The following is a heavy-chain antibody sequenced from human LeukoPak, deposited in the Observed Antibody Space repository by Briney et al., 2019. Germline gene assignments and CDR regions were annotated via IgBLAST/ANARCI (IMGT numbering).Heavy chain of an antibody. J-gene: IGHJ4*02. D-gene: IGHD5-18*01. CDR1: GFIFSSYW. Sequence: PGGSLRLSCAASGFIFSSYWMAWVRQAPGKGLEWVANIKEDGSEKNYVDSAKGRFTISRDNAKNSLYLQMNSLRAEDTAVYYCARDAGYGYDRFDYWGQGTQVTVSS. V-gene: IGHV3-7*01. CDR3: ARDAGYGYDRFDY. CDR2: IKEDGSEK.